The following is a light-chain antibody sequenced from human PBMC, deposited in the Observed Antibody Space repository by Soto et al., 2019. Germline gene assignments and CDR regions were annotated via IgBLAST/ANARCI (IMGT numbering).Light chain of an antibody. CDR2: GAS. CDR3: QKYNSAPWT. CDR1: QGISTD. V-gene: IGKV1-27*01. Sequence: DIQMTQSPSSLSASVGDRVTITCRASQGISTDLAWYQQKPGKVPQLLIYGASTLHSGVPSRFSGDGSGTDFPLTISSLQPEDVATYYCQKYNSAPWTFGQGTKVEIK. J-gene: IGKJ1*01.